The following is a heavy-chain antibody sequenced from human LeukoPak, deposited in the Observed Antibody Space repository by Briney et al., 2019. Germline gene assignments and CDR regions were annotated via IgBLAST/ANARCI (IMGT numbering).Heavy chain of an antibody. D-gene: IGHD6-19*01. V-gene: IGHV3-30-3*01. Sequence: GGSLRLSCVASGFTFSSYAMHWVRQAPGKGLEWVAVISYDGSNKYYADSVKGRFTISRDNSKNTLYLQMNSLRAEDTAVYYCARDWAVAGTEAFDIWGQGTMVTVSS. J-gene: IGHJ3*02. CDR3: ARDWAVAGTEAFDI. CDR2: ISYDGSNK. CDR1: GFTFSSYA.